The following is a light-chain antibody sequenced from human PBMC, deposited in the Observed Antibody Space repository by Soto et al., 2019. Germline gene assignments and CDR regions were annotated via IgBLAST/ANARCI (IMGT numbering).Light chain of an antibody. CDR2: SNN. V-gene: IGLV1-44*01. CDR1: SSNIGRDT. J-gene: IGLJ3*02. Sequence: QLVLTQPPSASGTPGQRVTISCSGSSSNIGRDTVNWYQQLPGTAPKLLIYSNNRRPSGVPDRFSGSKSGTSASLAISGLQSEDEADYYCASWDGSLNGWVFGGGTQLTVL. CDR3: ASWDGSLNGWV.